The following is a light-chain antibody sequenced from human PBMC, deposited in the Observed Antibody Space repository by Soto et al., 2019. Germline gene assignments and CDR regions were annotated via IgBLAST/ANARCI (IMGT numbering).Light chain of an antibody. V-gene: IGKV1-5*03. J-gene: IGKJ1*01. Sequence: DIQMTHSPSTLSASVGDRVTITCRASQSISSWLAWYQQKPGKAPKLLIYKASNLQGWVPLRFSGSGSGTEFTLTINSLQPDDFATYYCQQYKSFSRTFGQGTKVEIK. CDR1: QSISSW. CDR2: KAS. CDR3: QQYKSFSRT.